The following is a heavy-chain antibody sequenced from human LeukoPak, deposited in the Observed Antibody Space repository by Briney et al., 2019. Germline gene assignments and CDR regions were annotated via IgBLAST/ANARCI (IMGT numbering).Heavy chain of an antibody. CDR2: IYSGGAT. V-gene: IGHV3-53*01. J-gene: IGHJ4*02. CDR3: AREDRTMAGFLDF. D-gene: IGHD6-19*01. Sequence: PGGSLRLSCAASGLTVSNNYMSWVRQAPGKGLEWVSVIYSGGATSYADSVKGRFTISRDNSKNTVYLQMNSLRPEDTAVYYCAREDRTMAGFLDFWGQGTLVTVSS. CDR1: GLTVSNNY.